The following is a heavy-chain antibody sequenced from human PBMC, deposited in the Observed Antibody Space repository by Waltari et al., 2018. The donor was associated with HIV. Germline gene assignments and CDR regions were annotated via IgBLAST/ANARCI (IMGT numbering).Heavy chain of an antibody. J-gene: IGHJ4*02. CDR3: ARDDYGGNSGY. CDR1: GFTFGSYE. V-gene: IGHV3-48*03. CDR2: ISSSGSTI. D-gene: IGHD4-17*01. Sequence: EVQLVESGGGLVQAGGSLRLSCAASGFTFGSYEMNWVRQAPGKGLEWVSYISSSGSTIYYADSVKGRFTISRDNAKNSLYLQMNSLRAEDTAVYYCARDDYGGNSGYWGQGTLVTVSS.